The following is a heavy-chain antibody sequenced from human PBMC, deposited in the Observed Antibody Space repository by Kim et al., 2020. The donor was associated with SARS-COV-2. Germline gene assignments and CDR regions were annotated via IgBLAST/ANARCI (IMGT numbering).Heavy chain of an antibody. Sequence: GSLRLSCAASGFTFSSYGMHWVRQAPGKGLEWVAVIWYDGSNKYYADSVKGRFTISRDNSKNTLYLQMNSLRAEDTAVYYRARPLASGYPDYWGQGTLVTVSS. J-gene: IGHJ4*02. CDR3: ARPLASGYPDY. CDR2: IWYDGSNK. CDR1: GFTFSSYG. D-gene: IGHD3-22*01. V-gene: IGHV3-33*01.